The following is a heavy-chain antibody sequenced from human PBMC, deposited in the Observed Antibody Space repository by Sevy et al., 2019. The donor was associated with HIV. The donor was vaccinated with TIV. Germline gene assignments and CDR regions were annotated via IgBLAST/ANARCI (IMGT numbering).Heavy chain of an antibody. V-gene: IGHV3-7*01. CDR2: IKQDAGQK. J-gene: IGHJ4*02. D-gene: IGHD1-7*01. CDR1: GFTFSKYW. Sequence: GGSLRLSCAASGFTFSKYWMSWVRQAPGKGLEWVDNIKQDAGQKYYVDSVKGRFTISRDNDKNSLYLQMNSLRAEDTAVYFCARDDGNYYFHYWGQGTLVTVSS. CDR3: ARDDGNYYFHY.